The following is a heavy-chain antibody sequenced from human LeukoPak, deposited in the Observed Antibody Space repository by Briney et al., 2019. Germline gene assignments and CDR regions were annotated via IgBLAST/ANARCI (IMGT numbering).Heavy chain of an antibody. CDR3: ARDTKYSSSWLGY. V-gene: IGHV4-59*01. D-gene: IGHD6-13*01. J-gene: IGHJ4*02. Sequence: ASETLSLTCTVSGGSISSYYWSWIRQPPGKGLEWIGYIYYSGSTNYNPSLKSRVTISGDTSKIQFSLKLSSVTAADTAVYYCARDTKYSSSWLGYWGQGTLVTVSS. CDR1: GGSISSYY. CDR2: IYYSGST.